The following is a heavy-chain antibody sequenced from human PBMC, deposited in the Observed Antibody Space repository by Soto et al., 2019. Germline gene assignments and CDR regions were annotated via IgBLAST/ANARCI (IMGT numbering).Heavy chain of an antibody. CDR2: FDPEDGET. CDR1: GYTLTELS. CDR3: AALATADYNYAGRYYYCMDV. V-gene: IGHV1-24*01. D-gene: IGHD1-20*01. Sequence: ASVKVSCKVSGYTLTELSMHWVRQAPGKGLEWMGGFDPEDGETIYAQKFQGRVTMTEDTSTDTAYMELSSLRSEDTAVYYCAALATADYNYAGRYYYCMDVWGKGTTVTVSS. J-gene: IGHJ6*03.